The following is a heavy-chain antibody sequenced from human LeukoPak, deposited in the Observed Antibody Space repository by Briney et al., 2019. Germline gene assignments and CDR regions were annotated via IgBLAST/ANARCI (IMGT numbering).Heavy chain of an antibody. Sequence: GESLKISCKGSGYSFTSYWIGWVLQMPGKGLEWMGIIYRGDSDTRYSPSFQGQVTISADKSISTAYLQWSSLKASDTAMYYCARLPDDYYDSSGPGDYWGQGTLVTVSS. CDR1: GYSFTSYW. J-gene: IGHJ4*02. V-gene: IGHV5-51*01. D-gene: IGHD3-22*01. CDR2: IYRGDSDT. CDR3: ARLPDDYYDSSGPGDY.